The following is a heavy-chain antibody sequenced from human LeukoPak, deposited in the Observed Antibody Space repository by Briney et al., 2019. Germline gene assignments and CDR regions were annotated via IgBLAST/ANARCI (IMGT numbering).Heavy chain of an antibody. CDR2: IIPIFGTA. CDR1: GGTFSSYA. J-gene: IGHJ4*02. CDR3: ARDWGYYYGSGSYRFDY. Sequence: GASVKVSCKASGGTFSSYAISWVRQAPGQGLEWMGGIIPIFGTANYAQKFQGRVTITADKSTSTAYMELSSLRSEDTAVYYCARDWGYYYGSGSYRFDYWGQGTLVTVSS. V-gene: IGHV1-69*06. D-gene: IGHD3-10*01.